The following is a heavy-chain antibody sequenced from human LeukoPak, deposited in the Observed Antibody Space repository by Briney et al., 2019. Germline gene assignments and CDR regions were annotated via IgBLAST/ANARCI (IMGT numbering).Heavy chain of an antibody. D-gene: IGHD1-14*01. Sequence: SETLSLTCAVYGGSFSGYYWSWIRQPPGKGLEWIGEINHSGSTNYNPSLKSRVTISVDTSKNQFSLKLSSVTAADTAVYYCARVEPPHYYYMDGLCIGTKVTDAS. J-gene: IGHJ6*03. CDR1: GGSFSGYY. V-gene: IGHV4-34*01. CDR3: ARVEPPHYYYMDG. CDR2: INHSGST.